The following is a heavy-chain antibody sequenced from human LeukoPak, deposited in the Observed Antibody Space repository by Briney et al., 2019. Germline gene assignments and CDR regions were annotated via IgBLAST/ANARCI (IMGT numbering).Heavy chain of an antibody. CDR3: ARHVSAYNPHWYFDL. CDR1: GDSLSDNY. Sequence: PSETLSLTCTVSGDSLSDNYWSWIRQPAGKGLEWIGRIYTSGSINYNPSLKSRVSMSIDTSKNQLSLNLRSLTAADTAVYYCARHVSAYNPHWYFDLWGRGNLVTVSA. J-gene: IGHJ2*01. CDR2: IYTSGSI. V-gene: IGHV4-4*07. D-gene: IGHD5-24*01.